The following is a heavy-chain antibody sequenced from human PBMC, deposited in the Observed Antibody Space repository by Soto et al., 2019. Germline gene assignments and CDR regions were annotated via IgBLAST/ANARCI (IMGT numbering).Heavy chain of an antibody. CDR3: ARGDFAAGTKYNWFDP. J-gene: IGHJ5*02. CDR2: IWYDGSNK. V-gene: IGHV3-33*01. Sequence: GGSLRLSCAASGFTFSSYGMHWVRQAPGKGLEWVAVIWYDGSNKYYADSVKGRFTISRDNSKNTLYLQMNSLRAEDTAVYYCARGDFAAGTKYNWFDPWGQGTLVTVSS. D-gene: IGHD6-13*01. CDR1: GFTFSSYG.